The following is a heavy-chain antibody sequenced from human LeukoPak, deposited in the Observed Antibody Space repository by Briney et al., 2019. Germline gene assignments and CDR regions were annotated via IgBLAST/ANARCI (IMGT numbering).Heavy chain of an antibody. CDR1: GFTFSSYS. Sequence: GGSLRLSCAASGFTFSSYSMNWVRQAPGKGLEWVSSISSSSSYIYYADSVKGRFTISRDNAKNSLYLQMNSLRGEDTALYYCARLHYGTFPPDYWGQGTLVTVSS. CDR3: ARLHYGTFPPDY. V-gene: IGHV3-21*04. D-gene: IGHD3-16*01. J-gene: IGHJ4*02. CDR2: ISSSSSYI.